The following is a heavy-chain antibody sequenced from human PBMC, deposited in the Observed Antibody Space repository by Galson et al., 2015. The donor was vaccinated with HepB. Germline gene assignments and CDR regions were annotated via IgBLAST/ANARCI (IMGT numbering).Heavy chain of an antibody. J-gene: IGHJ4*02. D-gene: IGHD5-12*01. CDR2: IIPIFGTA. CDR3: ARAHSYDYPPWSFDY. CDR1: GGTFSSYA. Sequence: SVKVSCKASGGTFSSYAISWVRQAPGHGLEWMGGIIPIFGTANYAQKFQGRVTITADKSTSTAYMELSSLRSEDTAVYYCARAHSYDYPPWSFDYWGQGTLVTVSS. V-gene: IGHV1-69*06.